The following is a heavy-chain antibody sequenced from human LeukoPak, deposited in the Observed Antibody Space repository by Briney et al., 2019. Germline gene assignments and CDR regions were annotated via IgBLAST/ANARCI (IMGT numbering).Heavy chain of an antibody. V-gene: IGHV3-30-3*01. CDR1: GFTFSSYA. D-gene: IGHD3-10*01. J-gene: IGHJ6*02. CDR3: ARDTHGSHYYYYGMDA. Sequence: PGGSLRLSCAASGFTFSSYAMHWVRQAPGKGLEWVAVISYDGSNKYYADSVKGRFTISRDNSKNTLYLQMNSLRAEDTAVYYCARDTHGSHYYYYGMDAWGQGTTVTVSS. CDR2: ISYDGSNK.